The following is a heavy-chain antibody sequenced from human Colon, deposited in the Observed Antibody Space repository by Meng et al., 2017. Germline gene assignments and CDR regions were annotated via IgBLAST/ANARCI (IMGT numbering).Heavy chain of an antibody. V-gene: IGHV3-23*01. Sequence: GGSLRLSCAASGFTFSSYAMSWVRQAPGKGLEWVSAISGSGGSTYYADSVKGRFTISRDNSKNTLYLQMNSLRAEDTAVYYCAKDPRGHYYDSSGPGFDPWGQGTLVIVSS. J-gene: IGHJ5*02. D-gene: IGHD3-22*01. CDR1: GFTFSSYA. CDR2: ISGSGGST. CDR3: AKDPRGHYYDSSGPGFDP.